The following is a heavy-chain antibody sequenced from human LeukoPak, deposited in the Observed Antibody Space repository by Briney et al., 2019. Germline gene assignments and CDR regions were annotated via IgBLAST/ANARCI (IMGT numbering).Heavy chain of an antibody. CDR3: ARGWGYGDYVEIFDY. D-gene: IGHD4-17*01. Sequence: GGSLRLSCAASGFTFSSYSMNWVRQAPGKGLEWVSSISSSSSYIYYADSVKGRFTISRDNAKNSLYLQMNSLRAEDTAVYYCARGWGYGDYVEIFDYWGQGTLVTGSS. CDR2: ISSSSSYI. CDR1: GFTFSSYS. J-gene: IGHJ4*02. V-gene: IGHV3-21*01.